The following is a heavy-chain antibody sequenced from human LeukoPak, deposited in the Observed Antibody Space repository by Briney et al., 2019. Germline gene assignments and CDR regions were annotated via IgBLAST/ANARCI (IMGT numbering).Heavy chain of an antibody. J-gene: IGHJ4*02. D-gene: IGHD3-22*01. Sequence: ASVKVSCKASGYTFTSYYMHWVRQAPGQGLEWMGIINPSGGSTSYAQKFQGRVTMTRDTSTSTVYMELSSLRSGDTAVYYCARAWSYDSSGYYYHFDYWGQGTLVTVSS. CDR2: INPSGGST. CDR1: GYTFTSYY. CDR3: ARAWSYDSSGYYYHFDY. V-gene: IGHV1-46*01.